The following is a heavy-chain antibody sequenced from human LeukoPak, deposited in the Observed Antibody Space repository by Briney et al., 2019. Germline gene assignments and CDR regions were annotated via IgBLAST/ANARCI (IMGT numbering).Heavy chain of an antibody. D-gene: IGHD2-21*02. V-gene: IGHV3-21*04. Sequence: PGGSLRLSCAASGFTFSSYSMNWVRQAPGKGLEWVSFISSSSSYIYYADPVKGRFTISRDNAKNSLYLQMNSLRAEDTAVYFCAKDSDSVLVTAIFDSWGQGSLVTVSS. CDR3: AKDSDSVLVTAIFDS. CDR1: GFTFSSYS. CDR2: ISSSSSYI. J-gene: IGHJ5*01.